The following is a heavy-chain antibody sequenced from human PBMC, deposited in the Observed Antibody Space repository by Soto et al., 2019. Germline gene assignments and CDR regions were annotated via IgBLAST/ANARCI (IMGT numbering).Heavy chain of an antibody. D-gene: IGHD3-16*01. CDR2: ISYDGSNK. V-gene: IGHV3-30*18. CDR1: GFTFSSYG. J-gene: IGHJ4*02. CDR3: AENGARDDYVWFAHC. Sequence: QVQLVESGGGVVQPGRSLRLSCAASGFTFSSYGMHWVRQAPGKGLEWVAVISYDGSNKFYADSVKGRFTISRDNSKNTLYLQMNSLLAEDTAVYYCAENGARDDYVWFAHCWGQGTLVTVSS.